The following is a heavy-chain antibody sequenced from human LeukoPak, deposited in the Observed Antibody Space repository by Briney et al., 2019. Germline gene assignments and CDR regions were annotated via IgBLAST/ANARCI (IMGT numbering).Heavy chain of an antibody. J-gene: IGHJ4*02. CDR2: INPTGGST. D-gene: IGHD1-20*01. CDR1: GYIFTSYY. V-gene: IGHV1-46*01. CDR3: ARATSITGWIAL. Sequence: ASVKASCKASGYIFTSYYMHWVRQAPGQGLEWMGMINPTGGSTTYAQRFQGRVTMTSDTSTTTVYMDLSSLKSDDTAVYYCARATSITGWIALWGQGTLVTVSS.